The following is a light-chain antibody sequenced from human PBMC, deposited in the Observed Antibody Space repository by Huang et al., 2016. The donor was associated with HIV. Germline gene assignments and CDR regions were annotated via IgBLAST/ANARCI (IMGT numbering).Light chain of an antibody. J-gene: IGKJ1*01. CDR3: QQYGNWPPWT. CDR1: QTVSSN. CDR2: GAS. Sequence: EIVMTQSLAILAVSPGERATLSCRASQTVSSNLAWYQQKPGQAPSLLYYGASTRATGSPARFSGGGSGTEFTLTISSLQSEDFALYYCQQYGNWPPWTFGQGTKVEIK. V-gene: IGKV3-15*01.